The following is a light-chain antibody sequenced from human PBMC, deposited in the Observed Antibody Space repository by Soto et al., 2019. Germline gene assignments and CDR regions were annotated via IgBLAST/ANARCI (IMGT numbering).Light chain of an antibody. CDR3: QQYNNWPPLT. J-gene: IGKJ1*01. V-gene: IGKV3-15*01. CDR2: GAS. Sequence: EIVMTQSPATLSVSPGERATLSCRASQSVSSNLAWYQQKPVQAPRLLIYGASPRATGIPARFSGSGAGTEFTLTISSLQSEDFAVYSCQQYNNWPPLTFGQGTKVDIK. CDR1: QSVSSN.